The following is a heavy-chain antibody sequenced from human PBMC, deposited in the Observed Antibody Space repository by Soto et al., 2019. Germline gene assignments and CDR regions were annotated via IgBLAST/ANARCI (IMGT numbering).Heavy chain of an antibody. V-gene: IGHV1-24*01. D-gene: IGHD3-22*01. CDR1: GYTLTELS. CDR3: ARVTYYYDSSGLWDV. CDR2: FDPEDGET. Sequence: ASVKVSCKVSGYTLTELSMHWVRQAPGKGLEWMGGFDPEDGETIYAQKFQGRVTMTEDTSTDTAYMELSSLRSEDTAVYYCARVTYYYDSSGLWDVWGQGTTVTVSS. J-gene: IGHJ6*02.